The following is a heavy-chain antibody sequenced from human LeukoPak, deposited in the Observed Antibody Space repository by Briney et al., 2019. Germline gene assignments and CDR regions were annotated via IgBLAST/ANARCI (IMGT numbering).Heavy chain of an antibody. CDR1: GGSINTYY. V-gene: IGHV4-59*08. D-gene: IGHD5-18*01. J-gene: IGHJ3*02. Sequence: SETLSLTCTVSGGSINTYYWSWIRQPPGKGLEWIAYVRDNGESNYNPSLKSRVAISLDTANNQISLRLNFVTAADRAIYYCARQPANTAAFDIWGLGTMVTVSS. CDR2: VRDNGES. CDR3: ARQPANTAAFDI.